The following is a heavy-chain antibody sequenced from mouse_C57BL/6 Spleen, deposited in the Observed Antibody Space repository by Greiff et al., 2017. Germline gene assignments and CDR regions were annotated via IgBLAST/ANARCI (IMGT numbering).Heavy chain of an antibody. D-gene: IGHD2-4*01. J-gene: IGHJ4*01. V-gene: IGHV1-55*01. Sequence: VQLQQPGAELVKPGASVTMSCKASGYTFTSYWLTWVKQRPGQGLEWIGDIYPGSGSPNYNEKFKSKATLTVDTSSSTAYMQLSSLTSEDSAVYYFARGDYDLEYYRGQGTSVTGSS. CDR2: IYPGSGSP. CDR3: ARGDYDLEYY. CDR1: GYTFTSYW.